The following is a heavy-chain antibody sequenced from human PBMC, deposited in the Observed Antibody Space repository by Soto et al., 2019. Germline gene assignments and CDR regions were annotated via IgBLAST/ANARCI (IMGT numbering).Heavy chain of an antibody. D-gene: IGHD5-18*01. V-gene: IGHV3-53*01. J-gene: IGHJ4*02. CDR3: ARVEGAAHSYGYPGY. Sequence: GGSLRLSCVASWFAVSSNYMSWVRQPPGKGLEWVSVIYSGGSTYYADSVKARFTISRDNSKNTVYLQLNSLRAEDTAIYYCARVEGAAHSYGYPGYWGQGTLVTVSS. CDR1: WFAVSSNY. CDR2: IYSGGST.